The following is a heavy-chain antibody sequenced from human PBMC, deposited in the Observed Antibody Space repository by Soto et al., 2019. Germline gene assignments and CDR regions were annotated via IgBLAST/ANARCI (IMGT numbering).Heavy chain of an antibody. V-gene: IGHV4-34*01. CDR3: ARRLDV. Sequence: SETLSLNCAVYGRSFSGYYWSWIRQPPGKGLGWTGEINHSGSTNYNPSLKSRVTISVDTSKNQFSLNLSSVTAADTAVYYCARRLDVWGQGTTVTVSS. CDR2: INHSGST. J-gene: IGHJ6*02. CDR1: GRSFSGYY.